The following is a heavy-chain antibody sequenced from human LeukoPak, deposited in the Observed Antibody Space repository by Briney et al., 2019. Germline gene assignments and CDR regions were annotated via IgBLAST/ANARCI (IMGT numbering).Heavy chain of an antibody. V-gene: IGHV4-4*02. J-gene: IGHJ4*02. CDR1: GGSISSRNW. CDR2: IYHSGST. D-gene: IGHD4-23*01. Sequence: PSETLSLTCAVSGGSISSRNWWHWVRQPPGKGLEWIGEIYHSGSTNYIPSLKGRVTISVDESKNQFSLKLNSVTAADTAVYYCAKEADGGKGPNLDYWGQGTLVTVSS. CDR3: AKEADGGKGPNLDY.